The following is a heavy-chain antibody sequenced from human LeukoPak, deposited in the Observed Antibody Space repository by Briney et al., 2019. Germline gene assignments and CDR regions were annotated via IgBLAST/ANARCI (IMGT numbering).Heavy chain of an antibody. J-gene: IGHJ5*02. CDR1: GYTFTSYD. D-gene: IGHD2-2*01. V-gene: IGHV1-8*03. Sequence: ASVKVSCKASGYTFTSYDINWVRQAPGQGLEWMGWMNPNSGNTGYAQKFQGRVTITRNTSISTAYMELSSLRSEDTAVYYCARGGPGIVVVPAAMPGRPFDPWGQGTLVTVSS. CDR2: MNPNSGNT. CDR3: ARGGPGIVVVPAAMPGRPFDP.